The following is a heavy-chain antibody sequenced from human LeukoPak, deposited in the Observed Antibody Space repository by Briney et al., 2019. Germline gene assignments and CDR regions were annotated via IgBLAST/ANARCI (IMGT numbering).Heavy chain of an antibody. V-gene: IGHV7-4-1*02. D-gene: IGHD3-10*01. CDR3: ARVHRCGELEMDAFDI. J-gene: IGHJ3*02. CDR1: GYTFTSYA. CDR2: INTNTGNP. Sequence: ASVTLSCKASGYTFTSYARNWVRQAPGQGLEWMGWINTNTGNPTYAQGFTGRFVFSLDTSVSTAYLQISSLKAEDTAVYYCARVHRCGELEMDAFDIWGQGTMVTVCS.